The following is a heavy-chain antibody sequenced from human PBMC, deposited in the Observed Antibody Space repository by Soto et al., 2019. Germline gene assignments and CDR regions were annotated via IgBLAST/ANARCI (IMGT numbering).Heavy chain of an antibody. CDR2: IIALFGTA. D-gene: IGHD3-22*01. J-gene: IGHJ3*02. V-gene: IGHV1-69*12. Sequence: QVQLVQSGAEVKKPGSSVKVSCKASGGTFSSYAISWVRQAPGQGLEWMGGIIALFGTANYAQKFQGRVKITADESTSTAFMELSSLRSEDTAVYYCTKTPYYYDSRGYSADAFDIWGQWTIVTVSS. CDR3: TKTPYYYDSRGYSADAFDI. CDR1: GGTFSSYA.